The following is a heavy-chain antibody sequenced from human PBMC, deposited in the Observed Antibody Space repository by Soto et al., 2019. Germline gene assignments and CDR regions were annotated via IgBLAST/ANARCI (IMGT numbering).Heavy chain of an antibody. CDR2: ISSSSYI. V-gene: IGHV3-21*01. J-gene: IGHJ3*02. D-gene: IGHD6-19*01. CDR3: ARELGMYSSGWYHDAFDI. CDR1: GFTFSSYS. Sequence: GGSLRLSCAASGFTFSSYSMNWVRQAPGKGLEWVSSISSSSYIYYADSVKGRFTISRDNAKNSLYLQMNSLRAEDTAVYYCARELGMYSSGWYHDAFDIWGQGTMVTVSS.